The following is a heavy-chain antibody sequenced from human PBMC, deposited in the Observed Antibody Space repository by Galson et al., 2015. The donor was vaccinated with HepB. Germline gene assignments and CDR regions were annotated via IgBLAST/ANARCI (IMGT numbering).Heavy chain of an antibody. J-gene: IGHJ4*02. CDR2: ISYDGSNK. CDR3: ARGGDYGGGYYFDY. V-gene: IGHV3-30-3*01. CDR1: GFTFSSYA. Sequence: SLRLSCAASGFTFSSYAMHWVRQAPGKGLEWVAVISYDGSNKYYADSVKGRFTISRDNSKNTLYLQMNSLRAEDTAVYYCARGGDYGGGYYFDYWGQGTLVTVSS. D-gene: IGHD4-17*01.